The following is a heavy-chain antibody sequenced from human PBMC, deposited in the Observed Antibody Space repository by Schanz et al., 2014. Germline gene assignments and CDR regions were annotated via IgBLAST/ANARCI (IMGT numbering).Heavy chain of an antibody. Sequence: QVQLVQSGAEVKKPGASVKVSCKASGYTFTSYSMHWVRQAPGQGLEWMGRINPSGGSTTYAQKFQGRVTMTRDTSTSTVYMELSSLRSEDTAVYYCARDGVDAAAGGNYWGQGTLVTVSS. CDR1: GYTFTSYS. J-gene: IGHJ4*02. CDR2: INPSGGST. V-gene: IGHV1-46*03. CDR3: ARDGVDAAAGGNY. D-gene: IGHD6-13*01.